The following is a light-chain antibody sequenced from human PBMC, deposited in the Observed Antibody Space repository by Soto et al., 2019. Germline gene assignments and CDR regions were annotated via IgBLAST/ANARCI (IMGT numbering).Light chain of an antibody. V-gene: IGLV2-23*02. Sequence: QSALTQPASVSGSPGQSITISCTGTSSDAVSNNLVSWYQQHPGKAPKRIIYEVTKRPSGISNRFSGSTSGNTASLTISGLQAEDEADYYCCSYAGSSTFAFGGGTKLTVL. CDR1: SSDAVSNNL. J-gene: IGLJ2*01. CDR3: CSYAGSSTFA. CDR2: EVT.